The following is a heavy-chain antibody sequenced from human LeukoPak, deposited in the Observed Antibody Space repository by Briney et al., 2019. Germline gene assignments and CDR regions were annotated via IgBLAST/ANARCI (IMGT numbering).Heavy chain of an antibody. CDR1: GGSISSSSYY. Sequence: SETLSLTCTVSGGSISSSSYYWGWIRQPPGKGLEWIGSIYYSGSTYYNPSLKRRVTISVDTSKNQFSLKLSSVTAADTAVYYCARSIAVAGKGVPSWDYWGQGTLVTVSS. V-gene: IGHV4-39*01. CDR2: IYYSGST. CDR3: ARSIAVAGKGVPSWDY. D-gene: IGHD6-19*01. J-gene: IGHJ4*02.